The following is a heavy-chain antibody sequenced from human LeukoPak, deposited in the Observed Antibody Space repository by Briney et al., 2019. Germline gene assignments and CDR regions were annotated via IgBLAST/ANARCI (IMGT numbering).Heavy chain of an antibody. D-gene: IGHD5-18*01. CDR3: AKAGGGYSYGYGDY. CDR2: ISGSGGST. J-gene: IGHJ4*02. Sequence: GGSLRLSCAAPGFTFSSYAMSWVRQAPGKGLEWVSAISGSGGSTYYADSVKGRFTISRDNSKNTLYLQMNSLRAEDTAVYYCAKAGGGYSYGYGDYWGQGTLVTVSS. V-gene: IGHV3-23*01. CDR1: GFTFSSYA.